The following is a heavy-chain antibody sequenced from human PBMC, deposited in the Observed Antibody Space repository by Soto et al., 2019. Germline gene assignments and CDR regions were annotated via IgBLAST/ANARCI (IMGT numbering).Heavy chain of an antibody. V-gene: IGHV4-30-4*01. D-gene: IGHD3-22*01. CDR1: GGSIRSDDSY. CDR3: ARTRYSDSGTDY. Sequence: QVQLQESGPGLIKPSQTLSLTCTVSGGSIRSDDSYWSWIRQPPGKGLEWIGYIYYSGSTYYNPSLKSRVTISLDTSKHQFSLSLSSVTAADTAVFYCARTRYSDSGTDYWGQGTLVTVSS. CDR2: IYYSGST. J-gene: IGHJ4*02.